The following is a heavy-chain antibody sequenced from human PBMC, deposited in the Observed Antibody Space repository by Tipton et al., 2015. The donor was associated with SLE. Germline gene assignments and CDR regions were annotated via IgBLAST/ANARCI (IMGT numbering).Heavy chain of an antibody. CDR1: GGSFSGYY. V-gene: IGHV4-34*01. D-gene: IGHD3-9*01. Sequence: LRLSCAVYGGSFSGYYWSWIRQPPGKGLEWIGEINHSGSTNYNPSLKSRVTISVDTSKNQFSLKLSSVTAADTAVYYCARHGVDILTGYFRWFDPWGQGTLVTVSS. CDR2: INHSGST. J-gene: IGHJ5*02. CDR3: ARHGVDILTGYFRWFDP.